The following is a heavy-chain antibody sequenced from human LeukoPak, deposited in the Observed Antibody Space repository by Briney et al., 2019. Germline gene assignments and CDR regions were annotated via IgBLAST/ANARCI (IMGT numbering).Heavy chain of an antibody. D-gene: IGHD3-10*01. CDR1: GGSISSSSYY. CDR3: ARDAVYYYGSWSYYSFDL. CDR2: IYYSGST. Sequence: SDTLSLTCTVSGGSISSSSYYWGWIRQPPGKGLEWIGSIYYSGSTYYNPSLKSRVTISVDTSKNQFSLKLSSVTAADTAVYYCARDAVYYYGSWSYYSFDLWGRGTLVTVSS. J-gene: IGHJ2*01. V-gene: IGHV4-39*07.